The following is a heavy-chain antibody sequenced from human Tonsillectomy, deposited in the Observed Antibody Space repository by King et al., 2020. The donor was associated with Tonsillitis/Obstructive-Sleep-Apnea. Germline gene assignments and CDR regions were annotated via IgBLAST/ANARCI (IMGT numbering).Heavy chain of an antibody. CDR2: IIPIFGTA. Sequence: VQLVESGAEVKKPGSSVKVSCKASGGTFTSFAISWVRQAPGQGLEWMGGIIPIFGTAKYAQKSQGRVTITADESTSTAYMELSSLRSEDTAVYYCAGDYYDGSGYYYKYFQHWGQGTLVTVSS. CDR1: GGTFTSFA. V-gene: IGHV1-69*01. J-gene: IGHJ1*01. CDR3: AGDYYDGSGYYYKYFQH. D-gene: IGHD3-22*01.